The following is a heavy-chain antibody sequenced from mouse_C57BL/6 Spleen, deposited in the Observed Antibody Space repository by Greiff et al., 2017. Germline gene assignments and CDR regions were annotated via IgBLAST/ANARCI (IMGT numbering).Heavy chain of an antibody. Sequence: EVKVEESGGGLVQPGGSMKLACDASGFTFSDVWMARARPFPETGLEWVAEIRNKANNHATYYAESVKGRITISRDDSKSSVYLQMNSLRAEDTCIYYCTRLGFAYWGQGTLVTVSA. CDR2: IRNKANNHAT. CDR1: GFTFSDVW. V-gene: IGHV6-6*01. J-gene: IGHJ3*01. CDR3: TRLGFAY.